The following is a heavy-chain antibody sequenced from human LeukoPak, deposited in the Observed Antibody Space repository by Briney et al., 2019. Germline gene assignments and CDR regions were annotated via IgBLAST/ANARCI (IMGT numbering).Heavy chain of an antibody. D-gene: IGHD6-13*01. CDR2: ISRSSSTI. J-gene: IGHJ4*02. CDR1: GFSFGSYN. V-gene: IGHV3-48*04. Sequence: GGSLRLSCAASGFSFGSYNMNWVRQAPGKGLEWVSSISRSSSTIYYADSVKGRFTISRDNARNSLYLQMNSLRAEDTAVYYCARDVDGSSWTTYYFDYWGQGTLVTVSS. CDR3: ARDVDGSSWTTYYFDY.